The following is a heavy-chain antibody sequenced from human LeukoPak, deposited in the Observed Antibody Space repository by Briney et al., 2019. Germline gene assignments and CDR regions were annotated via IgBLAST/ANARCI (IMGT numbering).Heavy chain of an antibody. Sequence: ASVKVSCKASGYTFTGHYIHWVQQAPGQGLEWMGRITPNSGDTNYPQKFQGRVTMTRDTSISTAYMELSRLKSDDTAVYYCAREPGGFGMDVWGEGTTVTVSS. J-gene: IGHJ6*03. V-gene: IGHV1-2*06. CDR1: GYTFTGHY. D-gene: IGHD3-3*01. CDR3: AREPGGFGMDV. CDR2: ITPNSGDT.